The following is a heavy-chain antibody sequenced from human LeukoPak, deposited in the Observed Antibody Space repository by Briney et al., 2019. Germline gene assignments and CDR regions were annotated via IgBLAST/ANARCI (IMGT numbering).Heavy chain of an antibody. CDR3: ARSDYDFWSGYLAFDI. Sequence: SETLSLTCTVSGGSISSYYWSWIRQPPGKGLEWIGYIYYSGGTNYNPSLKSRVTISVDTSENQFSLKLSSVTAADTAVYYCARSDYDFWSGYLAFDIWGQGTMVTVSS. D-gene: IGHD3-3*01. CDR1: GGSISSYY. V-gene: IGHV4-59*01. J-gene: IGHJ3*02. CDR2: IYYSGGT.